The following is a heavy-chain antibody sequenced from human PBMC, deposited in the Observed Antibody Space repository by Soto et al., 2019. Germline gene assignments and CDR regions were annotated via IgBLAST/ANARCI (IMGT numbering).Heavy chain of an antibody. CDR2: IKTDGSDT. J-gene: IGHJ3*02. CDR1: GFTFSSYW. V-gene: IGHV3-74*01. CDR3: ARPRTSDWAYDI. Sequence: EVQLVESGGGLVQPGGSLRLSCAASGFTFSSYWMHWVHQSPGKGLVWVSRIKTDGSDTHYADSVKGRFTISRDNATNTLYLQMNSLRDEDTAVYYCARPRTSDWAYDIWGQGTMVIVSS. D-gene: IGHD3-9*01.